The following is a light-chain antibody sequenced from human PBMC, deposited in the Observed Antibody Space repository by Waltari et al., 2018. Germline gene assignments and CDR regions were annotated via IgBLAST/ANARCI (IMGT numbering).Light chain of an antibody. J-gene: IGLJ3*02. CDR1: SSNIGSNT. Sequence: QSVLTQPPSTSGPPGQRVTISCSGSSSNIGSNTVNWYQQLPGTAPKLLIYSNDHRPSGVPDLFAGSKSGTSASLAISGLQSEDDADYYCAAWDDSLNGWVFGGGTKLTVL. V-gene: IGLV1-44*01. CDR3: AAWDDSLNGWV. CDR2: SND.